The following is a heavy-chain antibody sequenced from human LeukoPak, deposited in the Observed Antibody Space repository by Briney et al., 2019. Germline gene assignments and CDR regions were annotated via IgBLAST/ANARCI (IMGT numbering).Heavy chain of an antibody. V-gene: IGHV1-18*01. D-gene: IGHD2-2*02. Sequence: VALVKVSCKASGYTFTNYGIRWVRQAPGQGLEWMGWISAYNGNTNYAQKLQGRVTITADESTSTAYMELSSLRSEDTAVYYCARGTKIGYCSSTSCYKAEDYYYYYYMDVWGKGTTVTVSS. CDR1: GYTFTNYG. CDR3: ARGTKIGYCSSTSCYKAEDYYYYYYMDV. CDR2: ISAYNGNT. J-gene: IGHJ6*03.